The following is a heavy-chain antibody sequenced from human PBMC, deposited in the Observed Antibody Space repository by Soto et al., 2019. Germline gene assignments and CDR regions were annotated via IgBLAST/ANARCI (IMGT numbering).Heavy chain of an antibody. CDR2: IIPILGIA. J-gene: IGHJ2*01. CDR1: GGTFSSYT. Sequence: QVQLVQSGAEVKKPGSSVKVSCKASGGTFSSYTISWVRQAPGQGLEWRGRIIPILGIANYAQKFQGRVTSPADKSTSTAYMELSSLRSEDTAVYYCARGLAAAGIDLGGRGTLVTVSS. CDR3: ARGLAAAGIDL. V-gene: IGHV1-69*02. D-gene: IGHD6-13*01.